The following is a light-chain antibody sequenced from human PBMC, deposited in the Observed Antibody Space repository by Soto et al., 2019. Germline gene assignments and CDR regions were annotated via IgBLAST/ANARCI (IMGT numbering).Light chain of an antibody. V-gene: IGKV3-20*01. CDR2: GAS. Sequence: EIVLTQAPGTLSLSPWERATLSCRASQSLTSSYLAWYQQKPGQAPRLLIYGASSRATGIPDRFTGSGSGTDFTLTISRLEPEDFAVYYCQQYDGSPRTFGQGTKVDIK. J-gene: IGKJ1*01. CDR1: QSLTSSY. CDR3: QQYDGSPRT.